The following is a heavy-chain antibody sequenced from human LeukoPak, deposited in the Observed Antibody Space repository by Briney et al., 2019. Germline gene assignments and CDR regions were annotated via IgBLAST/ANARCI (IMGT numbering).Heavy chain of an antibody. CDR2: ISGNGGST. CDR1: GFTFSSYA. J-gene: IGHJ3*02. Sequence: GGSLRLSCAASGFTFSSYAMSWFRQAPGKGLEWVSSISGNGGSTYYAVSVQGRFTISRDNSKNTLYLQMNSLKVEDTAVYYCAKNRWAARIIIDAFDIWGQGTMVTVSS. CDR3: AKNRWAARIIIDAFDI. D-gene: IGHD6-6*01. V-gene: IGHV3-23*01.